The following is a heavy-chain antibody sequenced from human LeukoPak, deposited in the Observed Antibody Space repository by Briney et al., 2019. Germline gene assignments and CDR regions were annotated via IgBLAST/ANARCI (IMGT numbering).Heavy chain of an antibody. CDR3: ASIVGATTGDY. D-gene: IGHD1-26*01. V-gene: IGHV1-69*02. CDR1: GGTFTSYT. CDR2: IIPILGMA. Sequence: SVKVSCKASGGTFTSYTISWVRQAPGQGLEWMGRIIPILGMANYAQKFQGRVTITADKSTSTAYMELSSLRSEDTAVYYCASIVGATTGDYWGQGTLVTVSS. J-gene: IGHJ4*02.